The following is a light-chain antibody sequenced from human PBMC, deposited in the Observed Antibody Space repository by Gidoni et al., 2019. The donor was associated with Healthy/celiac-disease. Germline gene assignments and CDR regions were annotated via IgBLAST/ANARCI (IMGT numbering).Light chain of an antibody. Sequence: QLVLTQSPSAPASLGAPVKLTCTLSSGHSSSAIAWHQQQPEKGPRYLMKLNSDGSHSKGDGIPDRFSGSSSGAERYLTISSLQSEDEADYYCQTWGTGTLVFGGGTKLTVL. V-gene: IGLV4-69*01. CDR1: SGHSSSA. CDR3: QTWGTGTLV. J-gene: IGLJ3*02. CDR2: LNSDGSH.